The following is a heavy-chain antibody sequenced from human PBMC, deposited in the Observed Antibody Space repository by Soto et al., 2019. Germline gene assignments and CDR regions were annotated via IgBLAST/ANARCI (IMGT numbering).Heavy chain of an antibody. CDR1: GGTFSSYT. V-gene: IGHV1-69*02. Sequence: QVQLVQSGAEVKKPGSSVKVSCKASGGTFSSYTISWVRQAPGQGLEWMGRIIPILSIANYAQKFQGRVTITADKSTSTAYMKLSSLRSEDTAVYYCARSIGYCSGGSCSYFDYWGQGTLVTVSS. D-gene: IGHD2-15*01. CDR3: ARSIGYCSGGSCSYFDY. J-gene: IGHJ4*02. CDR2: IIPILSIA.